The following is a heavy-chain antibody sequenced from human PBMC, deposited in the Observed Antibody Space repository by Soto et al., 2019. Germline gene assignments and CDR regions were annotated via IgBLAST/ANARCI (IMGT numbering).Heavy chain of an antibody. CDR3: ARKPMGAPVDD. CDR1: GYTFTSYR. V-gene: IGHV1-18*01. D-gene: IGHD3-10*01. Sequence: ASVKVSCKASGYTFTSYRISWARQAPGQGLEWVGWISANNGNAHYARKLQGRVTLTTDTSTTTAYMELRSLRSDDTATYYCARKPMGAPVDDWGQGTLVTVSS. CDR2: ISANNGNA. J-gene: IGHJ4*02.